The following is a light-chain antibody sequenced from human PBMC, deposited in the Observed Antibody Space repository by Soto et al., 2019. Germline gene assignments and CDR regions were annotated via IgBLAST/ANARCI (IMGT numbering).Light chain of an antibody. CDR3: QQSNSFPRT. V-gene: IGKV3-20*01. Sequence: EIVLTQSPGTLSLSPGERATLSCRASQSVSSNNLAWYQQRPGQAPRVVIYGASTRATGIPERFSGSGSGTDFTLTINNLQPEDFATYYCQQSNSFPRTFGPGTKVDIK. J-gene: IGKJ3*01. CDR2: GAS. CDR1: QSVSSNN.